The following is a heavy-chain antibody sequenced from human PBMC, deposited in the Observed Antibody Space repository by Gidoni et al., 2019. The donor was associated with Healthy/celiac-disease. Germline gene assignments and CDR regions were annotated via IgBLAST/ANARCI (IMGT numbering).Heavy chain of an antibody. V-gene: IGHV3-33*01. CDR1: GFTFSSYG. J-gene: IGHJ4*02. CDR2: IWYDGSNK. CDR3: ARERAYYYDSSGTPDY. D-gene: IGHD3-22*01. Sequence: QVQLVESGGGVVQPGRSLGLSCAASGFTFSSYGMHWVRQAPGKGLEWVAVIWYDGSNKYYADSVKGRFTISRDNSKNTLYLQMNSLRAEDTAVYYCARERAYYYDSSGTPDYWGQGTLVTVSS.